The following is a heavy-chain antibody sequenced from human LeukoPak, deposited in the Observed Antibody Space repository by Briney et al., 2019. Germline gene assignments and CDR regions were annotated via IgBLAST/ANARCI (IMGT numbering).Heavy chain of an antibody. CDR2: ISAYNGNT. CDR3: ARWATYYYDSSGYCPDY. Sequence: ASVKVSCKASGYTFTSYGISWVRQAPGQGLEWMGWISAYNGNTSYAQKLQGRVTMTTDTSTSTAYMELRSLRSDDTAVYYCARWATYYYDSSGYCPDYWGQGTLVTVSS. V-gene: IGHV1-18*01. D-gene: IGHD3-22*01. CDR1: GYTFTSYG. J-gene: IGHJ4*02.